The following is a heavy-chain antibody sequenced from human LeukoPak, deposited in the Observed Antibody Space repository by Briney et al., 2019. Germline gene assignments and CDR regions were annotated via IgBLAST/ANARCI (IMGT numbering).Heavy chain of an antibody. Sequence: ASVKVSCKASGYTFTNYDIHWVRQATGQGLEWMGWMNPYSGNTGYAQNFQGRITITRNTSISTAYMELSSLRSEDTAVYYCARTQQLVLRSPLDPWGQGTLVTVSS. CDR2: MNPYSGNT. CDR3: ARTQQLVLRSPLDP. CDR1: GYTFTNYD. V-gene: IGHV1-8*03. J-gene: IGHJ5*02. D-gene: IGHD6-13*01.